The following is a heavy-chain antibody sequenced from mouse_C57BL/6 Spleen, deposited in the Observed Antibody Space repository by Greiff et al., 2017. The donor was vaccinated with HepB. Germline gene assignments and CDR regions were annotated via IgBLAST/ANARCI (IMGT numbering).Heavy chain of an antibody. CDR3: ARYRWLLRGWFAY. D-gene: IGHD2-3*01. Sequence: VQLQQSGPELVKPGASVKISCKASGYTFTDYYMNWVKQSHGKSLEWIGDINPNNGGTSYNQKFKGKATLTVDKSSSTAYMELRSLTSEDSAVYYCARYRWLLRGWFAYWGQGTLVTVSA. CDR1: GYTFTDYY. V-gene: IGHV1-26*01. J-gene: IGHJ3*01. CDR2: INPNNGGT.